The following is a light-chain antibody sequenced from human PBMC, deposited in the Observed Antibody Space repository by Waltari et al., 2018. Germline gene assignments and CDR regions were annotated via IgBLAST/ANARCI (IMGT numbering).Light chain of an antibody. V-gene: IGLV2-8*01. CDR2: EVG. CDR3: SSFAGTNNFVV. CDR1: SSAVGGYNY. J-gene: IGLJ2*01. Sequence: QSALTQPPSASGSPGQSVTISCTGTSSAVGGYNYVPWYQQHPGKAPKLILYEVGQRPSGVPARFSGSKSGNTASLTVSGLQAEDEADYYCSSFAGTNNFVVFGGGTKLTV.